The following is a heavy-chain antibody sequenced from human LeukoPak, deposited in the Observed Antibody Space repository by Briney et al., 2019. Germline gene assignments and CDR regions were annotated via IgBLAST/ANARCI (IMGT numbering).Heavy chain of an antibody. Sequence: VASVKVSCKASGYIFTAYYMHWVRQAPGQGLEWMAWINPKSGDTNYAQEFQGRVSMTRDTSISTAYMELSRLRSDDTAVYFCARAGTVMLLDYWGQGTLVTVSS. CDR3: ARAGTVMLLDY. V-gene: IGHV1-2*02. J-gene: IGHJ4*02. CDR1: GYIFTAYY. D-gene: IGHD3-16*01. CDR2: INPKSGDT.